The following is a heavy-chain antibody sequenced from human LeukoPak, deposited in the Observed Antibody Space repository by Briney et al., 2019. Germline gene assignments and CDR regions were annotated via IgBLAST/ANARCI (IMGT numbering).Heavy chain of an antibody. Sequence: SETLSLTCTVSGGSISSYYWSWIRQPPGKGLEWIGYIYYSGSTNYNPSLKSRVTMSVDPSKNQFSLKLSSVTAADTAVYYCARDRGTWNDDGFDYWGQGTLVTVSS. V-gene: IGHV4-59*12. D-gene: IGHD1-1*01. CDR2: IYYSGST. J-gene: IGHJ4*02. CDR1: GGSISSYY. CDR3: ARDRGTWNDDGFDY.